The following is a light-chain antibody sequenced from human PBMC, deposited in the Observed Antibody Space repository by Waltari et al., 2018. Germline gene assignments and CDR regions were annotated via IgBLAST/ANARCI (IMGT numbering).Light chain of an antibody. V-gene: IGLV10-54*04. CDR2: RNT. CDR1: SNNVGNLG. CDR3: STWDSSLSGWV. J-gene: IGLJ3*02. Sequence: QAGLTQPPSVSKALRQTATLTCTGNSNNVGNLGAAWLQQHQGHPPKLLSYRNTARPSGISERFSASRSGNTASLTIAGLEAEDEADYYCSTWDSSLSGWVFGGGTKLTVL.